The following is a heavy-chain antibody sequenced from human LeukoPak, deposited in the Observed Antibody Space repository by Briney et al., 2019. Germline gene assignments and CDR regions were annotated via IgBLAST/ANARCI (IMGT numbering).Heavy chain of an antibody. D-gene: IGHD5-12*01. J-gene: IGHJ4*02. CDR3: AREIRGSDCNFDD. Sequence: SETLSLTCAVYGGSFSGYYWGWIRQPPGKGLEWIGSIYYSGITYYNPSLKSRVTISVDTSKDQFSLKLSSVTAADTAVYYCAREIRGSDCNFDDWGQGTLVTVSS. CDR2: IYYSGIT. V-gene: IGHV4-34*01. CDR1: GGSFSGYY.